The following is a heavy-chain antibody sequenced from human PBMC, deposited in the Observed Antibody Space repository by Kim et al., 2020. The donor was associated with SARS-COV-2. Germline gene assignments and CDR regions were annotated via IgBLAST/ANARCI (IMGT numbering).Heavy chain of an antibody. J-gene: IGHJ4*02. D-gene: IGHD6-25*01. Sequence: ADSVKGRFTISRDNAKNTLYLEMSSLGADDTAVYYCAGDLSRGWHHPVGYWGLGTQVIVSS. V-gene: IGHV3-74*01. CDR3: AGDLSRGWHHPVGY.